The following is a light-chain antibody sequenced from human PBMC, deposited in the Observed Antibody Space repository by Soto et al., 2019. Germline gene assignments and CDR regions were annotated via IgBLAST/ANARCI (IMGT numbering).Light chain of an antibody. V-gene: IGKV3-15*01. Sequence: EIVMTQSPATLSVSPGERATLSCRASQSVSDNLAWYQQKPGQAPRLLVSGATVRATGIPARFSGRGSGTEFTLTVSSLQSEDVAVYYCQQYDKWPRTCEQGPKVEIK. CDR2: GAT. CDR1: QSVSDN. CDR3: QQYDKWPRT. J-gene: IGKJ1*01.